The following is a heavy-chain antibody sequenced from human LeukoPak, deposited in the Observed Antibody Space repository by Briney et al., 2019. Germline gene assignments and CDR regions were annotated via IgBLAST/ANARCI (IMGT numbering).Heavy chain of an antibody. J-gene: IGHJ4*02. D-gene: IGHD4/OR15-4a*01. CDR1: GFTFSSYW. CDR2: INLDGSQK. CDR3: ARDVDYANPRHDY. Sequence: GGSLRLSCAASGFTFSSYWMSWVRQAPGKGLEWVANINLDGSQKYYVDSLKGRFTISRDNAKNSLYLQMDSLKVEDTAVYYCARDVDYANPRHDYWGQGTLVTVSS. V-gene: IGHV3-7*01.